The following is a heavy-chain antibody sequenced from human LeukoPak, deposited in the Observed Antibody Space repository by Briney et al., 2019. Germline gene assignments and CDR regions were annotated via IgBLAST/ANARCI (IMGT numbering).Heavy chain of an antibody. D-gene: IGHD3-22*01. Sequence: ASVKVSCKVSGYTLTELSMHWVRQAPGKGLEWMGGFDPEDGETIYAQKFQGRVTMTEDTSTDTAYMELSSLRSEDTAVYYCATVRPPYYYDSSGYYYYDYWGQGTLVTFSS. CDR3: ATVRPPYYYDSSGYYYYDY. V-gene: IGHV1-24*01. CDR2: FDPEDGET. CDR1: GYTLTELS. J-gene: IGHJ4*02.